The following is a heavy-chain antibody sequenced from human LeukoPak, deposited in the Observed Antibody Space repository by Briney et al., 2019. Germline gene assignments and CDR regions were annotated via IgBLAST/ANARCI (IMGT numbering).Heavy chain of an antibody. CDR3: ARGRDKDIVVVPAAIWFDP. CDR2: INPNSGGT. V-gene: IGHV1-2*02. J-gene: IGHJ5*02. CDR1: GYTFTGYY. Sequence: ASVKVPCKASGYTFTGYYMHWVRQAPGQGLEWMGWINPNSGGTNYAQKFQGRVTMTRDTSISTAYMELSRLRSDDTAVYYCARGRDKDIVVVPAAIWFDPWGQGTLVTVSS. D-gene: IGHD2-2*01.